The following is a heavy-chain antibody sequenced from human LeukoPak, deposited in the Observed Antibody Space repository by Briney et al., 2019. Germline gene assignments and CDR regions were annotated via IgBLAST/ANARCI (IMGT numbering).Heavy chain of an antibody. CDR2: ISANGGNT. D-gene: IGHD6-13*01. J-gene: IGHJ4*02. CDR1: GFTFSNYA. V-gene: IGHV3-64D*06. Sequence: PGGSLRLSCLASGFTFSNYAMHWVRQAPGKGLECVSAISANGGNTYYADSVKGRFTISRDNSKNTLYLQMSSLSAEDTAVYYCVSPGIATTGGFDYWGQGILVTVSS. CDR3: VSPGIATTGGFDY.